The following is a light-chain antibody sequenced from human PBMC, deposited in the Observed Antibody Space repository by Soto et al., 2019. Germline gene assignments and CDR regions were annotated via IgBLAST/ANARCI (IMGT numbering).Light chain of an antibody. CDR3: QQYKSFST. J-gene: IGKJ1*01. V-gene: IGKV1-5*03. CDR2: KTS. CDR1: QSIIPW. Sequence: DVQMTQSPSTLSGSVGDRVSITCRASQSIIPWLAWYQQKPGKAPRLLIYKTSNLESGVPSRFSGSGSGTDFTLTISSLQPDDFATYYCQQYKSFSTFGPGTKVDIK.